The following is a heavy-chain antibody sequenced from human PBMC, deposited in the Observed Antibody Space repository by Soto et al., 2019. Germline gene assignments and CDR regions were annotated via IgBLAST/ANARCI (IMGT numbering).Heavy chain of an antibody. D-gene: IGHD1-26*01. Sequence: EVQLLESGGGLVQSGESLRLSCAASGFTFSAFAMSWVRQAPGKGLEWVSSLSNSGDSTYYADSVKGRFSISRDNSKNTLLLQMNTLRADDTALYYCAKDKYSGSPSVIDYWGQGIWVTVSS. V-gene: IGHV3-23*01. CDR2: LSNSGDST. CDR3: AKDKYSGSPSVIDY. CDR1: GFTFSAFA. J-gene: IGHJ4*02.